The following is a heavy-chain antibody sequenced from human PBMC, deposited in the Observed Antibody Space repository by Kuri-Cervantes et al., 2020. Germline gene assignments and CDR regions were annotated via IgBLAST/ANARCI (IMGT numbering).Heavy chain of an antibody. V-gene: IGHV1-18*01. CDR2: ISAYNGNT. CDR3: ARDRLRHRDDILTPAGY. CDR1: GGTFSSYA. Sequence: GGSLRLSCKASGGTFSSYAISWVRQAPGQGLEWMGWISAYNGNTNYAQKLQGRVTMTTDTSTSTAYMELRSLRSDDTAVYYCARDRLRHRDDILTPAGYWGQGTLVTVSS. D-gene: IGHD3-9*01. J-gene: IGHJ4*02.